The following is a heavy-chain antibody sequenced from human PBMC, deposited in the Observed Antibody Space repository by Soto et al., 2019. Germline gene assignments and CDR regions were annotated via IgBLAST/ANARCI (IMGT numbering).Heavy chain of an antibody. D-gene: IGHD3-10*01. CDR2: INPSGGST. V-gene: IGHV1-46*03. Sequence: QVQLVQSGAEVKKPGASVKVSCKASGYTFTSYYMHWVRQAPGQGLEWMGIINPSGGSTSYAQKFQGRVTXXRXTXXSTVYMELSSLRSEDTAVYYCARDYYGSGSSLFDSWGQGTLVTVSA. J-gene: IGHJ4*02. CDR3: ARDYYGSGSSLFDS. CDR1: GYTFTSYY.